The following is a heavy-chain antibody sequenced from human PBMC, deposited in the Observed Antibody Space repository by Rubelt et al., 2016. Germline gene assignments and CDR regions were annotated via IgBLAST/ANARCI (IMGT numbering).Heavy chain of an antibody. CDR3: AREVYSRHDY. V-gene: IGHV3-23*04. D-gene: IGHD6-13*01. CDR2: ISGCGGSS. J-gene: IGHJ4*02. Sequence: EVQLVESGGGVVRPGGSLRLSCAASGFTFSSYAMSWVRQAPGKGLEWVSAISGCGGSSYYADSVKGRFTISRDNSKNTLDLQMNSLRAEDTAVYYCAREVYSRHDYWGQGTLVTVSS. CDR1: GFTFSSYA.